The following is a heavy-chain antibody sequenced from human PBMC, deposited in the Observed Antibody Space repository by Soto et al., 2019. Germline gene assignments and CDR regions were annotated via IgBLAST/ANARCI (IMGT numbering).Heavy chain of an antibody. CDR2: VSYDGSNK. D-gene: IGHD4-4*01. V-gene: IGHV3-30-3*01. CDR3: ARDAGGDNSWFDH. Sequence: GGSLRLSCSASGFTFRSIAMHWVRQAPGKGLEWVAVVSYDGSNKYYPDSLKGRFTISRDNSRNTLYLQMNSLRDEDTAIYYCARDAGGDNSWFDHWGHGTLVTVSS. CDR1: GFTFRSIA. J-gene: IGHJ5*02.